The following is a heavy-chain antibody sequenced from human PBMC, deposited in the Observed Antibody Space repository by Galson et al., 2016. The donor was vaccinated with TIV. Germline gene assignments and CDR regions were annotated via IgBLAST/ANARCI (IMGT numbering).Heavy chain of an antibody. D-gene: IGHD3-16*01. Sequence: SLRLSCAASGFTFNTYKMNWVRQAPGKGLEWISPISSRGTYTHYADSVKGRVTISRDNANNSLYLQMNSLRAEDTAVYYCARDGARIGAHSAFDIWGQGTMVTVSS. CDR2: ISSRGTYT. CDR1: GFTFNTYK. V-gene: IGHV3-21*06. J-gene: IGHJ3*02. CDR3: ARDGARIGAHSAFDI.